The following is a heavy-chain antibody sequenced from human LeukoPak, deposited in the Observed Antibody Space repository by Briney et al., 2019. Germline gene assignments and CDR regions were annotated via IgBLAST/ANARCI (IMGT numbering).Heavy chain of an antibody. V-gene: IGHV4-61*02. CDR3: AREVDSSREVWFDP. CDR1: GGSISSGSYY. Sequence: SQTLSLTCTVSGGSISSGSYYWSWIRQPAGKGLEWIGRIYTSGSTNYNPSLKSRVTTSVDTSKNQFSLKLSSVTAADTAVYYCAREVDSSREVWFDPWGQGTLVTVSS. D-gene: IGHD6-13*01. CDR2: IYTSGST. J-gene: IGHJ5*02.